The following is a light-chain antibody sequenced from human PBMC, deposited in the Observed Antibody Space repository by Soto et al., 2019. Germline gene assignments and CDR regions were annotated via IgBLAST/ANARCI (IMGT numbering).Light chain of an antibody. CDR2: DAS. J-gene: IGKJ1*01. CDR3: QQYDTSPWT. CDR1: ESVTSTY. Sequence: EIVLTQSPGTLSLSPGERATLSCRASESVTSTYLAWYQQQAGRTPRLLIYDASSRATGIPDRFSGSGSGTDFTLTISRLEPEDFAVYYCQQYDTSPWTFGQGTKVDIK. V-gene: IGKV3-20*01.